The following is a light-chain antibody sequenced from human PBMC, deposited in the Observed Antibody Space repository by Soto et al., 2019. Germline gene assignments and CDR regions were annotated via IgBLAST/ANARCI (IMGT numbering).Light chain of an antibody. Sequence: IQMTQSPSSLSASLGDRVTITCRASQAIGTDLGWYQQKPGKAPKRLIYAACSLQSGAPPRFSGSGSGTDFTLTIRSLQSEDFATYFCLQYNSYPRTFGQGTRVDI. CDR1: QAIGTD. J-gene: IGKJ1*01. CDR2: AAC. CDR3: LQYNSYPRT. V-gene: IGKV1-17*01.